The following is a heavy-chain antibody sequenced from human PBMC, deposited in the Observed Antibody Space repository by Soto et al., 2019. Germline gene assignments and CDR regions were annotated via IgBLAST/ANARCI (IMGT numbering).Heavy chain of an antibody. CDR2: ISGSGGST. D-gene: IGHD2-2*01. CDR3: AKATSPMHCSSTSCYDYYYGMDV. J-gene: IGHJ6*02. V-gene: IGHV3-23*01. Sequence: GGSLRLSCAASGFTFSSYAMIWVRQAPGKGLEWVSAISGSGGSTYYADSVKGRFTISRDNSKNTLYLQMNSLRAEDTAVYYCAKATSPMHCSSTSCYDYYYGMDVWGQGTTVTVSS. CDR1: GFTFSSYA.